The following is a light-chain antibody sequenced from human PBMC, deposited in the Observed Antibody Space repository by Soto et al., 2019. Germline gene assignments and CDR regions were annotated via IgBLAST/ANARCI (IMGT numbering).Light chain of an antibody. CDR2: RAS. Sequence: DLQMTQSPSSVSASVGDRVTITCRASQGITSWLAWYQQKPGKAPKLLIYRASNLQSGVPSRFSGSGSVTDFTLTISGLQPADFATYYCQQTTTFPLTFGGGTKVEIK. CDR3: QQTTTFPLT. CDR1: QGITSW. J-gene: IGKJ4*01. V-gene: IGKV1-12*01.